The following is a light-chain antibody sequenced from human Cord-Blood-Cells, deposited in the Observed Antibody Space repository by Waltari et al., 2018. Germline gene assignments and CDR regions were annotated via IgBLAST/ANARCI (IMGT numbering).Light chain of an antibody. V-gene: IGLV2-18*02. CDR2: EVS. CDR1: SSDVGSYNR. Sequence: QSALTQPPSVSGSPGQSVTISCTGTSSDVGSYNRVSWYQQPPGTAPNLRIYEVSNRPSGVPDRFSGSKSGNTASLTISGLQAEDEADYYCSSYTSSSTLVFGGGTKLTVL. J-gene: IGLJ3*02. CDR3: SSYTSSSTLV.